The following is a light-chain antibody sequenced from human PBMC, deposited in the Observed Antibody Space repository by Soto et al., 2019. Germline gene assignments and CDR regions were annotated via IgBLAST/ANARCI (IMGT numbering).Light chain of an antibody. CDR2: DAS. CDR1: QGISSY. J-gene: IGKJ4*01. CDR3: QQVNVYPST. V-gene: IGKV1-9*01. Sequence: IQLTQSPSSLSSSVGDRVTITCLASQGISSYLGWYQQKPGKAPNLLIYDASTLHSGVPSRFRGGGSGTDFTLTISSLQPEDFATYYCQQVNVYPSTFGGGTKVDIK.